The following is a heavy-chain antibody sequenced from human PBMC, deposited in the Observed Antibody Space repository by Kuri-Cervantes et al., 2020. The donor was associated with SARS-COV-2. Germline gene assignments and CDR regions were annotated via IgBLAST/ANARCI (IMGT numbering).Heavy chain of an antibody. CDR2: ISYDGSNK. D-gene: IGHD6-19*01. CDR3: ARVGRQQWLVGSLGYYGMDV. J-gene: IGHJ6*02. V-gene: IGHV3-30-3*01. CDR1: GFTFNSSP. Sequence: GGSLRLSCAASGFTFNSSPTHWVRQTPGKGLEWVALISYDGSNKYYADSVKGRFTISRDNSKNTLYLQMNSLRAEDTAVYYCARVGRQQWLVGSLGYYGMDVWGQGTAVTVSS.